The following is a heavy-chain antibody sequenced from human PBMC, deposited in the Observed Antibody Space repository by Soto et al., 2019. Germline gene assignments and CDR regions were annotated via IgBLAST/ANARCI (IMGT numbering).Heavy chain of an antibody. V-gene: IGHV3-30*03. CDR1: GFTFSNYA. D-gene: IGHD3-22*01. J-gene: IGHJ4*02. CDR3: ARGLPYDSSGYFFDY. Sequence: ESGGGVVQPGRSLRLSCAASGFTFSNYAMHWVRQAPGKGLEWVSVISYHGTNKYYGDSVNGRFTISRDNSKNTLYLQMNSLRAEDTAVYYCARGLPYDSSGYFFDYWGQGTLVTVSS. CDR2: ISYHGTNK.